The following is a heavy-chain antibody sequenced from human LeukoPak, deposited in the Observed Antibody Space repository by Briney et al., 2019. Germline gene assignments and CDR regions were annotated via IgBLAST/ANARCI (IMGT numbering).Heavy chain of an antibody. CDR2: ISGSGGST. D-gene: IGHD3-9*01. Sequence: GGSLRLSCAASGYTFSSYAMSWVRQAPGKGLEWVSAISGSGGSTYYADSVKGRFTISRDNSKNTLYLQMNSLRAEDTAVYYCAIPPVLRYFDWLPLGYGMDVWGQGTTVTVSS. CDR1: GYTFSSYA. CDR3: AIPPVLRYFDWLPLGYGMDV. J-gene: IGHJ6*02. V-gene: IGHV3-23*01.